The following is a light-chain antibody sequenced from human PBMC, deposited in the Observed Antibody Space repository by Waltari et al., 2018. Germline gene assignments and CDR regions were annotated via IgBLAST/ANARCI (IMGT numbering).Light chain of an antibody. CDR2: SNP. CDR3: NSRDSSGNLVI. J-gene: IGLJ2*01. V-gene: IGLV3-19*01. CDR1: GLRNYY. Sequence: SSELTQDPGVSVTLGQTVRITCQGDGLRNYYASWSQLKPGQAPVLVIYSNPNRPSGIPDRFSGSSTGNTASLTIAGAQAEDEADYYCNSRDSSGNLVIFGGGTKLTVL.